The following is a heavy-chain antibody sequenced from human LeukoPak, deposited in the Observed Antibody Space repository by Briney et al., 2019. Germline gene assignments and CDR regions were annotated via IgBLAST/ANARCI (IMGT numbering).Heavy chain of an antibody. CDR3: ARGVGAYNFDY. V-gene: IGHV4-59*01. J-gene: IGHJ4*02. CDR2: IYYSGST. Sequence: SETLSLTCTVSGGSISSYYWSWIRQPPGKGLEWIGYIYYSGSTNYNPSLKSRVTISVDTSKNQFSLKLSSVTAADTAVYYCARGVGAYNFDYCGQGTLVTVSS. CDR1: GGSISSYY. D-gene: IGHD1-26*01.